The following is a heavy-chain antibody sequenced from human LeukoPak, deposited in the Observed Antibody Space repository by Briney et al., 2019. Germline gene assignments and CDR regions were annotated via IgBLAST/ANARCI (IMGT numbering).Heavy chain of an antibody. D-gene: IGHD1-26*01. Sequence: SETLSLTCAVYGGSFSGYYWSWIRQPPGKGLEWIGCSYYSGSTNYNPSLKSRVTISVDTSKNQFSLKLSSVTAADTAVYYCARDVVGGGNFDCWGQGRLLTVSS. V-gene: IGHV4-59*01. J-gene: IGHJ4*02. CDR2: SYYSGST. CDR1: GGSFSGYY. CDR3: ARDVVGGGNFDC.